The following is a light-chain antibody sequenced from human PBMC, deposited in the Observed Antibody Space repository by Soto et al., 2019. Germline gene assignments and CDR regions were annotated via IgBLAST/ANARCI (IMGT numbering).Light chain of an antibody. V-gene: IGKV3-15*01. CDR3: QQYNNWPLT. CDR1: QSVNSD. CDR2: SAS. J-gene: IGKJ4*01. Sequence: ETVMTQSPATLSASPGESAILSCRASQSVNSDLAWYQQIPGQAPRLLIYSASTGATGCPARFSGSGSGTEFTLTISSLQSEDFAIYHCQQYNNWPLTFGGGTKVEI.